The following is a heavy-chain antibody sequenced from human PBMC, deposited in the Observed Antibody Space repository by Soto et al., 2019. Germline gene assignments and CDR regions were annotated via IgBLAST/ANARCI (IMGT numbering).Heavy chain of an antibody. J-gene: IGHJ5*01. D-gene: IGHD1-26*01. CDR3: ARRCLLELPTISLHS. CDR1: GASIRNYY. V-gene: IGHV4-59*08. Sequence: SETLSLTCTVSGASIRNYYWSWIRQPPGKGLEYIGYIYYSGSTNYNPSLKSRVTMSVDTSKNHFSLKLSSVTAADTAVYYCARRCLLELPTISLHSRGQGILVTVSS. CDR2: IYYSGST.